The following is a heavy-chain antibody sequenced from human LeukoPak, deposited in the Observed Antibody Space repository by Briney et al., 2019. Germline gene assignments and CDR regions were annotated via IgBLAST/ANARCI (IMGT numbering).Heavy chain of an antibody. Sequence: ASVKVSCKASGYTFTSYGMSWVRQAPGQGLEWMGWISAYSGNTNYAQKLQGRVTMTTDTSTSTAYMELRSLRSDDTAVYYCARLRITIFGVVIIPKGYFDYWGQGTLVTVSS. V-gene: IGHV1-18*01. CDR3: ARLRITIFGVVIIPKGYFDY. CDR1: GYTFTSYG. CDR2: ISAYSGNT. D-gene: IGHD3-3*01. J-gene: IGHJ4*02.